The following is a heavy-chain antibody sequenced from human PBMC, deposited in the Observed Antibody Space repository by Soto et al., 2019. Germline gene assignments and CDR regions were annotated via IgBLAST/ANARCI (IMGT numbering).Heavy chain of an antibody. D-gene: IGHD6-25*01. CDR3: AREKRANGYFDY. Sequence: EVQLVESGGGLVQTGGSLRLSCAASGFTFSAYWMSWVRQAPGKGLEWVANIKQAGREKYYVDSVTGRFIISRDDAKNSLFLQVNSLRVEDTAVYYCAREKRANGYFDYWGQGTLVTVSS. V-gene: IGHV3-7*01. CDR1: GFTFSAYW. J-gene: IGHJ4*02. CDR2: IKQAGREK.